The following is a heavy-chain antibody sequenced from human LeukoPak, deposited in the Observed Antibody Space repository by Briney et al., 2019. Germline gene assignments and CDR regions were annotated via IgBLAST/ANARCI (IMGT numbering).Heavy chain of an antibody. J-gene: IGHJ1*01. D-gene: IGHD6-13*01. CDR3: ARDSYSSSWYSGEYFQH. CDR1: GGSISSYY. CDR2: IYTSGST. V-gene: IGHV4-4*07. Sequence: PSETLSLTCTVPGGSISSYYWSWIRQPAGKGLEWIGRIYTSGSTNYNPSLKSRVTMSVDTSKNQFSLKLSSVTAADTAVYYCARDSYSSSWYSGEYFQHWGQGTLVTVSS.